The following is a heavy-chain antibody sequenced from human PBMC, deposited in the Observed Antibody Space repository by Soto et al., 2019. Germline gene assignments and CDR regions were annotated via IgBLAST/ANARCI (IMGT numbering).Heavy chain of an antibody. J-gene: IGHJ5*02. CDR1: GFTFKNFA. V-gene: IGHV3-23*01. D-gene: IGHD3-10*01. CDR2: IGGSGSSG. Sequence: EVQLLESGGGLVQPGGSLRLSCVASGFTFKNFAMTWVRQAPGKGLEWVSAIGGSGSSGNYADSVKGRFTVSRDDSKSTLYLQMSGLRVDDTAVYYCAKDAVAYIGEWDWFDLWGQGTLVTVSS. CDR3: AKDAVAYIGEWDWFDL.